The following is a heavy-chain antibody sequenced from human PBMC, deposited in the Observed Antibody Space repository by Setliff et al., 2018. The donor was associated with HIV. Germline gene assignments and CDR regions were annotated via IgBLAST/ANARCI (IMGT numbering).Heavy chain of an antibody. J-gene: IGHJ4*02. CDR1: EFTFSNYA. CDR2: IRYDGSNE. CDR3: AKSQVRYSSGWYDWAFDY. Sequence: GGSLRLSCVASEFTFSNYAMTWVRQAPGKGLEWVAFIRYDGSNEYYVDSVKGRFTISRDNSKNTLYLQINSLRAEDTAVYYCAKSQVRYSSGWYDWAFDYWGQGTLVTVSS. D-gene: IGHD6-19*01. V-gene: IGHV3-30*02.